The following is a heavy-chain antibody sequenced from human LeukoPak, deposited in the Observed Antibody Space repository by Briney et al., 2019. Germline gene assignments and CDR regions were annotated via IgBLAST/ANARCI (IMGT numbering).Heavy chain of an antibody. CDR1: GFIFSPYA. Sequence: GGSLRLSCAASGFIFSPYAMSWVRQAPGKGLEWVAGIAGGDDRFYADSVKGRFSISRDNSKNTVDLQMNSLKASDTAMYYCARLAEQIAQFDYWGQGTLVTVSS. D-gene: IGHD6-13*01. V-gene: IGHV3-23*01. CDR3: ARLAEQIAQFDY. CDR2: IAGGDDR. J-gene: IGHJ4*02.